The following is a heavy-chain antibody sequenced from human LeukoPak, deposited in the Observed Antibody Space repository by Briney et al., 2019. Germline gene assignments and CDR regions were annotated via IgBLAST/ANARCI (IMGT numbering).Heavy chain of an antibody. Sequence: PSETLSLTCAVSGYSISSGYYWGWIRQPPGNGLEWIGSIYHSGSTYYNPSLKSRVTISVDTSKNQFSLKLSSVTAADTAVYYCARDVSSSSRRNNWFDPWGQGTLVTVSS. J-gene: IGHJ5*02. CDR2: IYHSGST. CDR1: GYSISSGYY. V-gene: IGHV4-38-2*02. D-gene: IGHD6-6*01. CDR3: ARDVSSSSRRNNWFDP.